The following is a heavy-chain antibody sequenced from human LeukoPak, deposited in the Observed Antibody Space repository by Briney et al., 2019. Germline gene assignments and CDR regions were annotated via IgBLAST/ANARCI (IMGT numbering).Heavy chain of an antibody. Sequence: PSETLSLTCAVYGGSFSGYYWSWIRQPPGKGLEWIGEINHSGSTNYNPSLRSRVTISVDTSKNQFSLKLSSVTAADTAVYYCARVSDYYDSSGYYSGWFDPWGQGTLVTVSS. V-gene: IGHV4-34*01. CDR1: GGSFSGYY. D-gene: IGHD3-22*01. J-gene: IGHJ5*02. CDR2: INHSGST. CDR3: ARVSDYYDSSGYYSGWFDP.